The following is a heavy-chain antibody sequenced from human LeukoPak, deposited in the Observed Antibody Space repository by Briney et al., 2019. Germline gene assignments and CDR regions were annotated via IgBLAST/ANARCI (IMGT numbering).Heavy chain of an antibody. Sequence: GRSLRLSCAASGFTFNTYAMGWVRQAPGKGLEWVSAISGSGGSTYYADSVKGRFTISRDNSKNTLSLQINSLRADDTAVYYCAKRDLGEQLSPFDYWGQGTLVTVSS. J-gene: IGHJ4*02. V-gene: IGHV3-23*01. CDR1: GFTFNTYA. CDR2: ISGSGGST. D-gene: IGHD6-6*01. CDR3: AKRDLGEQLSPFDY.